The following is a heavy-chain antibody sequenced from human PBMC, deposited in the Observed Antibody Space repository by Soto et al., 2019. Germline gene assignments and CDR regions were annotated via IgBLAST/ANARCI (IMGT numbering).Heavy chain of an antibody. CDR1: GFTFSNAW. CDR2: IKSKTNGGTT. V-gene: IGHV3-15*07. CDR3: PTDVILLVEFQPASGQ. Sequence: EVQLVESGGGLVKPGGCLRLSCATSGFTFSNAWRNWVRQAPGKGLEWVGRIKSKTNGGTTDYAAPVKDRFTISRYYSKNTLNLESNSLKIQSTAVYCCPTDVILLVEFQPASGQWRQGTLVTVSS. J-gene: IGHJ4*02. D-gene: IGHD2-15*01.